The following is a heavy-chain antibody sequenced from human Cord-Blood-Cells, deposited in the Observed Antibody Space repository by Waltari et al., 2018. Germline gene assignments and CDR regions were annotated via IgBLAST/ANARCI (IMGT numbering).Heavy chain of an antibody. CDR3: ARQGGLGIKYYFDY. Sequence: QLQLQESGPGLVKPSETRSLTCTVSGGSITSSSSYWCRIRQPPGKGLEWIGSIYYSGSTYYNPSLKSRVTISVDTSKNQFSLKLSSVTAADTAVYYCARQGGLGIKYYFDYWGQGTLVTVSS. CDR1: GGSITSSSSY. D-gene: IGHD7-27*01. CDR2: IYYSGST. J-gene: IGHJ4*02. V-gene: IGHV4-39*01.